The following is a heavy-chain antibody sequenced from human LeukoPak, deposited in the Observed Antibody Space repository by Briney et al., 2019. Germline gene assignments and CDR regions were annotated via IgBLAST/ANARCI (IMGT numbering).Heavy chain of an antibody. Sequence: SETLSLTCAVYGGSFSGYYWSWIRQPPGKGLEWIGEINHSGSTNYNPSLKSRVTISVDTSKNQFSLKLSSVTAADTAVYYCARDAAAAGTPPANWGQGTLVTVSS. D-gene: IGHD6-13*01. CDR3: ARDAAAAGTPPAN. J-gene: IGHJ4*02. CDR1: GGSFSGYY. CDR2: INHSGST. V-gene: IGHV4-34*01.